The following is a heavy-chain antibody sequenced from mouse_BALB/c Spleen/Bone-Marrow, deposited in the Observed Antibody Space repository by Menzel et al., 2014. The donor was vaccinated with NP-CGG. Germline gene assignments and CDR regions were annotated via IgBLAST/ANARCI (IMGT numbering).Heavy chain of an antibody. V-gene: IGHV5-17*02. CDR1: GFTFXNFG. J-gene: IGHJ2*01. CDR3: ARSHFYGNYFDY. Sequence: EVQRVESGGGLVQPGGSRKLSCAASGFTFXNFGMHWFRQSPEKGLEWIAFVSTGSTIIYYADTVKGRFTISRDNPENTLFLQMTSLRSEDTAIYYCARSHFYGNYFDYWGQGTTLTVSS. CDR2: VSTGSTII. D-gene: IGHD2-1*01.